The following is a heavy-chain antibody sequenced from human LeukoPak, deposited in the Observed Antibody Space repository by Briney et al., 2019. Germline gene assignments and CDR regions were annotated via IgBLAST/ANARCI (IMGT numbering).Heavy chain of an antibody. J-gene: IGHJ4*02. CDR1: GFTFSSYA. CDR2: ISGSGGST. V-gene: IGHV3-23*01. D-gene: IGHD2-2*01. Sequence: GGSLRLSCAASGFTFSSYAMHWVRQAPGKGLEWVSAISGSGGSTYYADSVKGRFTISRDNSKNTLYLQMNSLRAEDTAVYYCAKDLGSSTSCSDYWGQGTLVTVSS. CDR3: AKDLGSSTSCSDY.